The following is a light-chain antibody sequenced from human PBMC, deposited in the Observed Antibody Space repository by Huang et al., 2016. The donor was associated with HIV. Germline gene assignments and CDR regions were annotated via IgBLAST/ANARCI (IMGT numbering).Light chain of an antibody. CDR1: HSLGGN. CDR3: QQRSDWPLT. CDR2: ATS. J-gene: IGKJ4*01. Sequence: EIVLTQSPATLSLSPGESAALFCRASHSLGGNLAWYQQRPGQAPRLLIYATSNRATGIPARFTDSGSGTDYTLTISGLEPEDFAVYYCQQRSDWPLTFGGGTKVDIK. V-gene: IGKV3-11*01.